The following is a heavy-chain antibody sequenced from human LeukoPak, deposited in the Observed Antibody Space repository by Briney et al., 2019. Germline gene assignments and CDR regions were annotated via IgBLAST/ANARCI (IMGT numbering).Heavy chain of an antibody. V-gene: IGHV3-7*05. CDR1: GFIFSSYW. D-gene: IGHD2-8*01. CDR3: GRGMNY. Sequence: GGSLRLSCAASGFIFSSYWMYWVRQAPGKGLEWVANIKEDGSEKYYVDSVKGRFTISRDNAKNSLYLQMNSLRAEDTAVYYCGRGMNYWGQGALVTVS. J-gene: IGHJ4*02. CDR2: IKEDGSEK.